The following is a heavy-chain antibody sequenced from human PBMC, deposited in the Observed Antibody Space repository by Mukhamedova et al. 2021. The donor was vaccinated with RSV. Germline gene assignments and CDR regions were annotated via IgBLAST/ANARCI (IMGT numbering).Heavy chain of an antibody. CDR2: ISYDGSNK. V-gene: IGHV3-30*18. J-gene: IGHJ6*03. D-gene: IGHD1-1*01. CDR3: AKDARRDYYYYMDV. Sequence: VAVISYDGSNKYYADSVKGRFTISRDNSKNTLYLQMNSLRAEDTAVYYCAKDARRDYYYYMDVWAKGTTVTVSS.